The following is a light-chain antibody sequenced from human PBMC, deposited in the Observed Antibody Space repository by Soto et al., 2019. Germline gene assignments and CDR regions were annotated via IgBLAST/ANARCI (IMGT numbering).Light chain of an antibody. J-gene: IGLJ3*02. CDR1: SSDVGGYNY. CDR2: AVS. V-gene: IGLV2-14*01. Sequence: QSALTQPASVSGSPGQSITISCTGTSSDVGGYNYVSWYQQHPGKATKLMIYAVSNRPSGVSNRFSGSKSGNTASLTISGLQADDEADYYCSSYTGTNTLVFGGGTKLTVL. CDR3: SSYTGTNTLV.